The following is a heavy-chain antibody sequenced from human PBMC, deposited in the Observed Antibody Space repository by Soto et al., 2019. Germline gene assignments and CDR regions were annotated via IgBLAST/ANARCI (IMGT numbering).Heavy chain of an antibody. CDR2: ISYSGNT. D-gene: IGHD4-17*01. CDR1: GGSMSNHH. Sequence: XETLSLTCSASGGSMSNHHWSWIRQPPGQGLEWIGYISYSGNTDYNPSLKSRVTISIDTSKNQFSLSLSSVTAADTAVYYCARGKTSFDPWGQGTLVTVSS. J-gene: IGHJ5*02. CDR3: ARGKTSFDP. V-gene: IGHV4-59*11.